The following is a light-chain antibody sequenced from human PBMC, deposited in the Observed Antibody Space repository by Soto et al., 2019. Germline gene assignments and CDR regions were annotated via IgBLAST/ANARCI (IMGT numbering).Light chain of an antibody. CDR3: ASWDDSLNGGV. J-gene: IGLJ3*02. CDR1: SSNIGSNS. CDR2: KDT. V-gene: IGLV1-44*01. Sequence: QSVLTQPPSTSGTPGQGVNISCSGSSSNIGSNSVNWYQQLPGTAPKLLIYKDTQRPSGVPDRFSGSKSGSSASLAISGLQSEDEADYYCASWDDSLNGGVFGGGIKVTVL.